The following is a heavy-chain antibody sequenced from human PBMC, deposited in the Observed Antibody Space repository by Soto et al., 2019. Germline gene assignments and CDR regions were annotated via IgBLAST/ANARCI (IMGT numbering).Heavy chain of an antibody. CDR2: INQDGSKT. Sequence: EVQLVESGGGLVQPGGSLRLSCAASGFTFNNYWMNWVRQAPGKGLEWLANINQDGSKTNYVDSVKGRFTISRDNAMNSLYLQMNSLRAEDTAVYYCARGTPTPGLDYWGQGTLVTVSS. CDR3: ARGTPTPGLDY. CDR1: GFTFNNYW. V-gene: IGHV3-7*03. J-gene: IGHJ4*02. D-gene: IGHD2-15*01.